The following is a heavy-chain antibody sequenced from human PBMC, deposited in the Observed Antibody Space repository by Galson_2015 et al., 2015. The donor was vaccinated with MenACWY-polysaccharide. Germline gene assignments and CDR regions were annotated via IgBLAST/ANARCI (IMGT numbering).Heavy chain of an antibody. Sequence: SLRLSCAASGFTFSSYAMHWVRQAPGKGLEWVAVISYDGSNKYYADSVKGRFTISRDNSKNTLYQQMNSLRDEDTAVYYCVRDMMPGSNDAFDIWGQGSMVTVSS. CDR3: VRDMMPGSNDAFDI. J-gene: IGHJ3*02. CDR1: GFTFSSYA. CDR2: ISYDGSNK. D-gene: IGHD3-16*01. V-gene: IGHV3-30-3*01.